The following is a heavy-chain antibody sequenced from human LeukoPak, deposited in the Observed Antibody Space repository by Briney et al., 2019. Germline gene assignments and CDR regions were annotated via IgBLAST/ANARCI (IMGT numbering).Heavy chain of an antibody. CDR1: GGSISSYY. V-gene: IGHV4-59*01. Sequence: SETLSLTCTVSGGSISSYYWSWIRQPPGKGLEWIGYIYYSGSTNYNPSLKSRVTISVDTSKNQFSLKMSSVTAADTAVYYCARVPSASAYHYMDVWGEGTTVTVSS. J-gene: IGHJ6*03. CDR3: ARVPSASAYHYMDV. D-gene: IGHD6-13*01. CDR2: IYYSGST.